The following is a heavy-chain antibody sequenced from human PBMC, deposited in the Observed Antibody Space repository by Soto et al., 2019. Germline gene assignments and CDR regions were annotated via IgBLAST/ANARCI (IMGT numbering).Heavy chain of an antibody. CDR3: ANTYGSNNYYFDY. CDR1: GFTFSSYG. CDR2: ISYDGSNK. V-gene: IGHV3-30*18. J-gene: IGHJ4*02. D-gene: IGHD3-10*01. Sequence: QVQLVESGGGVVQPGRSLRLSCAASGFTFSSYGMHWVRQAPGKGLEWVAVISYDGSNKYYADSVKGRFTISRDNSKNTLYLQMNSLRAEDTAAYYCANTYGSNNYYFDYWGQGTLVTVSS.